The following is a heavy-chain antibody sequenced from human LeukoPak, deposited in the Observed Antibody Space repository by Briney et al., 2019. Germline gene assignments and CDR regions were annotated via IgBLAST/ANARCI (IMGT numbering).Heavy chain of an antibody. Sequence: GGSLRLSCSASGFTFSSSAMHWVRQAPGKGLEYVSAISSNGGSTYHADSVKGRFTISRDNSKNTVYLQMSSLRAEDTAVYYCAITENSGYHDYWGQGTLVTVSS. CDR3: AITENSGYHDY. V-gene: IGHV3-64D*06. CDR1: GFTFSSSA. J-gene: IGHJ4*02. CDR2: ISSNGGST. D-gene: IGHD3-22*01.